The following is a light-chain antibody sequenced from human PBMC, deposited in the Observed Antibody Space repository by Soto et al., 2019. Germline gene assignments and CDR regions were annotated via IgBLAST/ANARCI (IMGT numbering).Light chain of an antibody. CDR1: QGVSRK. Sequence: DIVMTQSPATLSVAPGERVTFSCRASQGVSRKLAWYQQKPGQTPRLLIYGASTRATGVPPRFSGSRSGTEFTLTISSLQSEDFAVYYCQQYYNWPPYTFGQGTKVDIK. CDR2: GAS. CDR3: QQYYNWPPYT. V-gene: IGKV3-15*01. J-gene: IGKJ2*01.